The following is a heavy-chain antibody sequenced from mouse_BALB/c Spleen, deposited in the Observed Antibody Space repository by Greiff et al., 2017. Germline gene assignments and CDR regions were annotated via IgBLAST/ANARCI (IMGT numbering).Heavy chain of an antibody. V-gene: IGHV5-6*01. D-gene: IGHD1-1*01. CDR2: ISSGGSYT. CDR3: ARHDYYGTQYYFDY. J-gene: IGHJ2*01. CDR1: GFTFSSYG. Sequence: EVKLMESGGDLVKPGGSLKLSCAASGFTFSSYGMSWVRQTPDKRLEWVATISSGGSYTYYPDSVKGRFTISRDNAKNTLYLQMSSLKSEDTAMYYCARHDYYGTQYYFDYWGQGTTLTVSS.